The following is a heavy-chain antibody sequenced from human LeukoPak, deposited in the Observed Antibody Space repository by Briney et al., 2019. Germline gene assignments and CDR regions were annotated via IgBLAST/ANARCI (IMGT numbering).Heavy chain of an antibody. CDR1: GFTFSRYW. V-gene: IGHV3-74*01. CDR3: ASDTVDTAVGIDY. CDR2: INSDGSRT. J-gene: IGHJ4*02. Sequence: GGPLSLSCAPPGFTFSRYWMHWARQAPGKGLVWVSRINSDGSRTSYADFVKGRFTISRDNAKNTLYLQMNSLRAEDTAVYYCASDTVDTAVGIDYWGQGTLVTVSS. D-gene: IGHD5-18*01.